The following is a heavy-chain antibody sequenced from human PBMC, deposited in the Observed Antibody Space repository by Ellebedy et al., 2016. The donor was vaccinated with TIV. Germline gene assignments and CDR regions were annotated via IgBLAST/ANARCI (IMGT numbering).Heavy chain of an antibody. J-gene: IGHJ4*02. Sequence: ASVKVSCKASGYTFISYGISWVRQAPGQGLEWMGGIIPIFGTANYAQKFQGRVTITADKSTSTAYMELSSLRSEDTAVYYCAKVGGASSTAVDYWGQGTLVTVSS. CDR1: GYTFISYG. CDR3: AKVGGASSTAVDY. D-gene: IGHD1-26*01. V-gene: IGHV1-69*06. CDR2: IIPIFGTA.